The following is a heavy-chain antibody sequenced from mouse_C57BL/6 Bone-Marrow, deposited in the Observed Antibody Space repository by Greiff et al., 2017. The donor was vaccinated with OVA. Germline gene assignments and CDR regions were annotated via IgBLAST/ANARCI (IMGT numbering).Heavy chain of an antibody. CDR2: IDPNSGGT. D-gene: IGHD2-3*01. CDR3: ARSGWLLRDFDV. CDR1: GYTFTSYW. J-gene: IGHJ1*03. Sequence: QVQLQQPGAELVKPGASLPLSCQASGYTFTSYWMHWVKQRPGRGLEWIGRIDPNSGGTKYNEKVKSKATLTVDKPSSTAYMQLSSLTSEDSAVYYCARSGWLLRDFDVWGTGTTVTVSS. V-gene: IGHV1-72*01.